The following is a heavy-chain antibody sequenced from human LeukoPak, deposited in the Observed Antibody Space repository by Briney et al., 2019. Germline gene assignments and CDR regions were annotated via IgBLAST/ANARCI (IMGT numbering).Heavy chain of an antibody. D-gene: IGHD6-19*01. V-gene: IGHV5-51*01. CDR3: TRLYSSGQQYIDY. CDR1: GYSFTSYW. J-gene: IGHJ4*02. CDR2: IYPDDSET. Sequence: GESLKISCKGSGYSFTSYWIGWVRQMPGKGLELMGIIYPDDSETRYSPSFQGQVTISADKSVNTAYLQWSTLRASDTAMYYCTRLYSSGQQYIDYWGQGTLVTVSS.